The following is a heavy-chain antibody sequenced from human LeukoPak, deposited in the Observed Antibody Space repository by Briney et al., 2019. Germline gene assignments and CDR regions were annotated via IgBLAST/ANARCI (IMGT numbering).Heavy chain of an antibody. D-gene: IGHD1-26*01. CDR2: ISAYNGNT. J-gene: IGHJ5*02. CDR1: GYTFTSYG. CDR3: ARMEWELLWFDP. V-gene: IGHV1-18*01. Sequence: ASVKVSCKASGYTFTSYGISWVRQAPGQGVEWMGWISAYNGNTNYAQKLQGRVTMTTDTSTSTAYMELRSLRSDDTAVYYCARMEWELLWFDPWGQGTLVTVSS.